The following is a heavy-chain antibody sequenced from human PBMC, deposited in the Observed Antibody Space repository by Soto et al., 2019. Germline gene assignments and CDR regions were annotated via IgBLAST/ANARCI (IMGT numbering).Heavy chain of an antibody. CDR2: ISWNSGDI. CDR3: AKDKDLDRDGPFDS. CDR1: GFSFDDYG. V-gene: IGHV3-9*01. D-gene: IGHD2-2*03. J-gene: IGHJ4*02. Sequence: EVQLVESGGGSVQPGRSLRLSCAASGFSFDDYGMHWVRQGPGKGLEWVSGISWNSGDIYYADSVKGRFTISRDNAKRSLYLQMTSLSTEDSALYYVAKDKDLDRDGPFDSWCQGILVTVSS.